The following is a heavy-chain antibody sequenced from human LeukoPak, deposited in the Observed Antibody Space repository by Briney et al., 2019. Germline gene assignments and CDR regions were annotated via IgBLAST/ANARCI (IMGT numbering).Heavy chain of an antibody. CDR2: IYYSGST. Sequence: SETLSLTCTVSGGSISSYYWSWIRQPPRKGLEWIGYIYYSGSTNYNPSLKSRVTISVDTSKNQFSLKLSSVTAADTAVYYCARDGGVYSSSWYPLGDYYYYMDVWGKGTTVTLSS. D-gene: IGHD6-13*01. V-gene: IGHV4-59*01. CDR3: ARDGGVYSSSWYPLGDYYYYMDV. CDR1: GGSISSYY. J-gene: IGHJ6*03.